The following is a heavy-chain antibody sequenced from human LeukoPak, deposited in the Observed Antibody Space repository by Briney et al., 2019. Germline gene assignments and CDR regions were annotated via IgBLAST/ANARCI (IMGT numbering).Heavy chain of an antibody. Sequence: GESLKISCKGSGYSFTSYWIGWVRQMPGKGLEWMGIIYPGDSDTRYSPSFQGQVTISADKSISTAYLQWSSLKASDTAMYYCTRHGPYWYGSGSYYKPPDYWGQGTLVTVSS. J-gene: IGHJ4*02. CDR1: GYSFTSYW. CDR3: TRHGPYWYGSGSYYKPPDY. CDR2: IYPGDSDT. D-gene: IGHD3-10*01. V-gene: IGHV5-51*01.